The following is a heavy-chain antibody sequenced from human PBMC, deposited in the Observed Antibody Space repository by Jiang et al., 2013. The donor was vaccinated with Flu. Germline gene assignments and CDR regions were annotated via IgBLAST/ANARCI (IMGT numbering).Heavy chain of an antibody. CDR2: INPSGGST. Sequence: VQLVESGAEVKKPGASVKVSCKASGYTFTSYYMHWVRQAPGQGLGWMGIINPSGGSTSYAQKFQGRVTMTRDTSTSTVYMELSSLRSEDTAVYYCAREYYYDSSGYYMNNWFDPWAREPWSPSPQ. J-gene: IGHJ5*02. V-gene: IGHV1-46*01. D-gene: IGHD3-22*01. CDR1: GYTFTSYY. CDR3: AREYYYDSSGYYMNNWFDP.